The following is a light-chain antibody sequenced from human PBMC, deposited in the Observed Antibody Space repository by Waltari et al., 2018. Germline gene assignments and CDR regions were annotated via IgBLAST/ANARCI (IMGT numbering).Light chain of an antibody. CDR3: HHYYIPPLT. CDR1: QNIYNY. Sequence: DFQMTQSPSSLSASVGDRVTITCRTSQNIYNYLNWYQQKPGKAPNLLIYAASTLQSGVPSRFSGSGSGTDFTLTISSLQAEDVAVYYCHHYYIPPLTFGQGTRLEI. V-gene: IGKV1-39*01. CDR2: AAS. J-gene: IGKJ5*01.